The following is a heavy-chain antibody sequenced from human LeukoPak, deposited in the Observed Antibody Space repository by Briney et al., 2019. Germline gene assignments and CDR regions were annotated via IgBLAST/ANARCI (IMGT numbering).Heavy chain of an antibody. CDR1: GGSISSSSYY. CDR2: IYTSGST. D-gene: IGHD5-24*01. Sequence: SETLSLTCTVSGGSISSSSYYWGWIRQPPGKGLEWIGRIYTSGSTNYNPSLKSRVTMSVDTSKNQFSLKLSSVTAADTAVYYCARGVEMATFDYWGQGTLVTVSS. V-gene: IGHV4-61*02. CDR3: ARGVEMATFDY. J-gene: IGHJ4*02.